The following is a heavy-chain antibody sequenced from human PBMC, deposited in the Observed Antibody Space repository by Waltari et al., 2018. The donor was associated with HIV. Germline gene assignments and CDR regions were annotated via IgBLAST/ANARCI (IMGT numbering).Heavy chain of an antibody. CDR2: ISHTGWTT. J-gene: IGHJ2*01. CDR3: ARQRGSGLWYFDL. CDR1: GGSISSNYYF. D-gene: IGHD3-10*01. V-gene: IGHV4-39*01. Sequence: QSQLQESDPGLVKPSETLSLTCTVSGGSISSNYYFWAWVRQPPGKGLEWIGTISHTGWTTYYTPSPKSRLIIAVDTSKDQSSLKLSSMAATDTAVYYCARQRGSGLWYFDLWGRGTLVSVSS.